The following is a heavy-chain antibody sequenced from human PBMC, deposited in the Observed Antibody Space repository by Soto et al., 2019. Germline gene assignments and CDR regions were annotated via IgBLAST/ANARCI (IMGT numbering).Heavy chain of an antibody. V-gene: IGHV1-8*01. CDR2: MNPNSGNT. D-gene: IGHD1-7*01. CDR1: GYTFTSYD. Sequence: QVQLVQSGAEVKKPGASVKVSCKASGYTFTSYDINWVRQATGHGLERMGWMNPNSGNTDYAQKFQGRVTMTRDTSISTAYMELSSLTSQDSAVYYCARERTGTTSPWFDPWCQGTLVPVSS. J-gene: IGHJ5*02. CDR3: ARERTGTTSPWFDP.